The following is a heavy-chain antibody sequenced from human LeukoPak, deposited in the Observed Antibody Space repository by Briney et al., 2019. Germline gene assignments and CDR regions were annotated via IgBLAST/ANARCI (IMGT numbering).Heavy chain of an antibody. V-gene: IGHV3-21*01. CDR2: ISSSSSYI. Sequence: SGGSLRLSCAASGFTFSSYSMNWVRQAPGKGLEWVSSISSSSSYIYYADSVKGRFTISRDNAKNSLYLQMNSLRAEDTAVYYCARDLGQYYDTSDNWFDPWGQGTLVTVSS. D-gene: IGHD3-22*01. J-gene: IGHJ5*02. CDR1: GFTFSSYS. CDR3: ARDLGQYYDTSDNWFDP.